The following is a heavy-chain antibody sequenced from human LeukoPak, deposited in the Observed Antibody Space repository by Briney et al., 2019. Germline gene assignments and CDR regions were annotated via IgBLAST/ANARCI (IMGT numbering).Heavy chain of an antibody. CDR3: ARAYGSGSYGFDY. D-gene: IGHD3-10*01. Sequence: SETLSLTCTVSSGSISSGSISTYSWSWIQQPAGQGLEWIGRIYASWSTNYNPSLQSRVSMSVDTSKNQFSLKLSSVTAADTAVYYCARAYGSGSYGFDYWGQGTLVTVSS. CDR2: IYASWST. V-gene: IGHV4-61*02. J-gene: IGHJ4*02. CDR1: SGSISSGSISTYS.